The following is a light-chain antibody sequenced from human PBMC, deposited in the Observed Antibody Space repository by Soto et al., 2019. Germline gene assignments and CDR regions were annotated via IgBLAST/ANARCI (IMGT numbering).Light chain of an antibody. J-gene: IGKJ1*01. Sequence: DIQMTQSPSTLSASVGDRVTITCRASQSISSWLAWYQQKPGKAPKILIYKASGLESGVTSRFSGSGSGTEFTLTISSLQPDDFATYYCQQYNTYPWTFGQGTKVEVK. CDR3: QQYNTYPWT. V-gene: IGKV1-5*03. CDR2: KAS. CDR1: QSISSW.